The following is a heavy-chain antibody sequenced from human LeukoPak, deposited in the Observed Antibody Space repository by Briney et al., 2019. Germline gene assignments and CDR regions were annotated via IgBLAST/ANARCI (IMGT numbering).Heavy chain of an antibody. CDR3: ASLGANDY. D-gene: IGHD1-26*01. CDR1: GFTFDDYA. V-gene: IGHV3-9*03. J-gene: IGHJ4*02. Sequence: PGGSLRLPCAASGFTFDDYAMHWVRQAPGKGREWVSGISWNSGSIGYADSVKGRFTISRDNAKNSLYLQMNSLRAEDMALYYCASLGANDYWGQGTLVTVSS. CDR2: ISWNSGSI.